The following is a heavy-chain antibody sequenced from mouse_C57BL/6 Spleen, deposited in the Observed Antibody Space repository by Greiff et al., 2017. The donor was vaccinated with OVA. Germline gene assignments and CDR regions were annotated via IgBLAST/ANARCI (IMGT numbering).Heavy chain of an antibody. CDR3: TPYGSWFAY. CDR2: IDPENGDT. Sequence: VQLQQSGAELVRPGASVKLSCTASGFNIKDDYMHWVKQRPEQGLEWIGWIDPENGDTECASKFQGKATITADTSSNTAYLQLSSLTSEDTAVYYCTPYGSWFAYWGQGTLVTVSA. CDR1: GFNIKDDY. V-gene: IGHV14-4*01. D-gene: IGHD2-2*01. J-gene: IGHJ3*01.